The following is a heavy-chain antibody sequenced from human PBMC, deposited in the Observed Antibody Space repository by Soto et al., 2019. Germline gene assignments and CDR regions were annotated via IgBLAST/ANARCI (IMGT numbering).Heavy chain of an antibody. CDR2: ITSNGSRT. Sequence: EVQLVESGGDLVQPGGSLRISCAASGFTFSSYWMNWVRQAPGKGLVWVSPITSNGSRTDYADSVKGRFTISRDNARNTLYLQMNLLRAKDTAVYYGARELRFLEWPWLECWGQGTLVTVSS. CDR1: GFTFSSYW. J-gene: IGHJ4*02. V-gene: IGHV3-74*01. D-gene: IGHD3-3*01. CDR3: ARELRFLEWPWLEC.